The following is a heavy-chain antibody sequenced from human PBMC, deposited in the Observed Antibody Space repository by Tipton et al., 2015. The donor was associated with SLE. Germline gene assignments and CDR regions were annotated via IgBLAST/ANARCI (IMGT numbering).Heavy chain of an antibody. D-gene: IGHD6-13*01. Sequence: SLRLSCAASGFTFSSYAMHWVRQAPGKGLEWVAVISYDGSNKYYADSVKGRFTISRDNSKNTLYLQMNSLRAEDTAVYYCARDALAGSPMGIAAQGYFDYWGQGTLVTVSS. V-gene: IGHV3-30-3*01. CDR1: GFTFSSYA. J-gene: IGHJ4*02. CDR3: ARDALAGSPMGIAAQGYFDY. CDR2: ISYDGSNK.